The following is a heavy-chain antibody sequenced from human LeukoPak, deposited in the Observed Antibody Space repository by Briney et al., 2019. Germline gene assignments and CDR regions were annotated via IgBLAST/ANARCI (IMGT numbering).Heavy chain of an antibody. CDR2: IYYSGST. J-gene: IGHJ4*02. CDR1: GGSISSYY. V-gene: IGHV4-59*08. CDR3: ARHWGMGSPDTHFDY. D-gene: IGHD3-16*01. Sequence: KPSETLSLTCTVSGGSISSYYWSWIRQPPGKGLEWIGYIYYSGSTNYNPSLKSRVTISVDTSKNQFSLKLSSVTAADTAVYYCARHWGMGSPDTHFDYWGQGTLVTVSS.